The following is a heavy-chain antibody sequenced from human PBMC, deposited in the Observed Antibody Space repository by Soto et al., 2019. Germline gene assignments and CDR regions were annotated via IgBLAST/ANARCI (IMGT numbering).Heavy chain of an antibody. Sequence: QVQLVESGGGVVQPGRSLTLSCATSGFTFSAYGMHWVRQAPGKGLERLSFIWYDGSNTYYADSVKGRFTISRDNSKNTLYLQMSSLRAEDTAVYYCARQDCSTTNCYGRQDYFGLDVWGQGTTVTVSS. V-gene: IGHV3-33*01. CDR3: ARQDCSTTNCYGRQDYFGLDV. CDR2: IWYDGSNT. J-gene: IGHJ6*02. D-gene: IGHD2-2*01. CDR1: GFTFSAYG.